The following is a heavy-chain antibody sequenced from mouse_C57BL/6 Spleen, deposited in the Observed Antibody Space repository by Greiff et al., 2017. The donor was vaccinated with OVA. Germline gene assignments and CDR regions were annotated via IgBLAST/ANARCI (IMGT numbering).Heavy chain of an antibody. D-gene: IGHD1-1*01. Sequence: VQLQQSGAELVRPGASVTLSCKASGYTFTDYEMHWVKQTPVHGLEWIGAIDPETGGTAYNQKFKGKAILTADKSSSTAYMELRSLTSEDSAVYYCTRRDYYGSRGYFDVWGTGTTVTVSS. CDR3: TRRDYYGSRGYFDV. CDR1: GYTFTDYE. V-gene: IGHV1-15*01. CDR2: IDPETGGT. J-gene: IGHJ1*03.